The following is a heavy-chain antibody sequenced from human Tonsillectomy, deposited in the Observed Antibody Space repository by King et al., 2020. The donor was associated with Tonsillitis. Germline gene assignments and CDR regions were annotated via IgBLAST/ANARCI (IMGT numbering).Heavy chain of an antibody. V-gene: IGHV3-48*03. D-gene: IGHD5-18*01. CDR2: ISGSGIVV. CDR3: ARDAYSYGGGHYYYYYMDV. J-gene: IGHJ6*03. Sequence: GGGGGGRGGSLRGSWTASGFACSSYERNWVRQGPGKGREWVSYISGSGIVVYYADSVKGRFTISRDNAKNSLYRQMNSLRAEDTAVYYWARDAYSYGGGHYYYYYMDVWGKGTTVTVSS. CDR1: GFACSSYE.